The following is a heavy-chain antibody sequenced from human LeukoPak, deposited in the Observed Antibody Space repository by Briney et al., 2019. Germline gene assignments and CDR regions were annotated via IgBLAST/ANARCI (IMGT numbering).Heavy chain of an antibody. Sequence: GESLKISCKGSGYSFSNYWIGWVRQMPGKGLEWMGIIYPGDSDTRYGPSFQGQVTISADKSISTAYLQWSSLKASDTAMYYCTRVVLSGSYPLCDYWGQGTLVTVSS. CDR3: TRVVLSGSYPLCDY. D-gene: IGHD1-26*01. CDR1: GYSFSNYW. J-gene: IGHJ4*02. V-gene: IGHV5-51*01. CDR2: IYPGDSDT.